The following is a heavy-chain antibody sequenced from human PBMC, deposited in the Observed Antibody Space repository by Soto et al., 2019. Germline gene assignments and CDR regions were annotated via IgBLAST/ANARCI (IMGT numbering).Heavy chain of an antibody. J-gene: IGHJ6*02. Sequence: ASVKVSCKASGGTFSSYAISWVRQAPGQGLEWMGGIIPIFGTANYAQKFQGRVTITADESTSTAYMELSSLRSEDTAVYYCARVLGMATTNYYGMDVWGQGTTVTVSS. D-gene: IGHD5-12*01. CDR1: GGTFSSYA. CDR3: ARVLGMATTNYYGMDV. V-gene: IGHV1-69*13. CDR2: IIPIFGTA.